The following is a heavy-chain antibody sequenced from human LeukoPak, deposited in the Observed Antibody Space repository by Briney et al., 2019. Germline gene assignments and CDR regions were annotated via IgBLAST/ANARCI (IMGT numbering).Heavy chain of an antibody. CDR3: ARQLGYCAAGTCYFDY. J-gene: IGHJ4*02. D-gene: IGHD2-8*02. Sequence: NPGGSLRLSCAASGFSMSTYAMAWVRQAPGKGLEWISSLSSGRSPSYSDSLEGRLTMSSDNARNTLYLQMDNLRGEDTAMYYCARQLGYCAAGTCYFDYWGQGTQVTVSS. CDR1: GFSMSTYA. CDR2: LSSGRSP. V-gene: IGHV3-21*04.